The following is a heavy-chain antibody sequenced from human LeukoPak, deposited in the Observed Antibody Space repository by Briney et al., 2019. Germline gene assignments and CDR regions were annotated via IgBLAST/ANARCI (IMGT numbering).Heavy chain of an antibody. CDR1: GGTFSSYT. V-gene: IGHV1-69*04. CDR2: IIPILGIA. D-gene: IGHD3-22*01. Sequence: ASVKVSCKASGGTFSSYTISWVQQAPGQGLEWMGRIIPILGIANYAQKFQGRVTITADKSTSTAYMELSSLRSEDTAVYYCAREYYDSSGYYPVHYYGMDVWGQGTTVTVSS. J-gene: IGHJ6*02. CDR3: AREYYDSSGYYPVHYYGMDV.